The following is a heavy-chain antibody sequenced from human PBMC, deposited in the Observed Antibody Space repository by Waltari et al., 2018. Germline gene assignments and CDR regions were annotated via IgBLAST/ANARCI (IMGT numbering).Heavy chain of an antibody. Sequence: EVQLVQSGAEVKKPGESLKIPCKGPGYPFSDYWIPWVRQMSGEGLEWMGIIYPGDSKTRYSPSFQGQVSISADKSITTAYLQCSSLKASDSAMYYCARLARNGTYSYFDYWGQGTLVTVSS. D-gene: IGHD1-26*01. J-gene: IGHJ4*02. CDR1: GYPFSDYW. CDR2: IYPGDSKT. CDR3: ARLARNGTYSYFDY. V-gene: IGHV5-51*01.